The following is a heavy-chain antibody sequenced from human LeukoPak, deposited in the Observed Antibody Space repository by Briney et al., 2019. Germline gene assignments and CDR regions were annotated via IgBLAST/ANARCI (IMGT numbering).Heavy chain of an antibody. V-gene: IGHV3-48*04. CDR3: ARWNLGSDY. J-gene: IGHJ4*02. D-gene: IGHD1-1*01. Sequence: GGSLRLSCAASGFTFSAYSMNWVRQAPGKGLKWLSYISSSSTTKYHADSVKGRFTISRDNAKNSLYLQMNSLRAEDTGVYYCARWNLGSDYWGQGTLVTVSS. CDR1: GFTFSAYS. CDR2: ISSSSTTK.